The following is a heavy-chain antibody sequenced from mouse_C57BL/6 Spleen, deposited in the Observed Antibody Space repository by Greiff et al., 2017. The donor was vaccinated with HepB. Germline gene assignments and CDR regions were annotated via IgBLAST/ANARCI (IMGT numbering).Heavy chain of an antibody. V-gene: IGHV7-3*01. CDR2: IRNKANGYTT. Sequence: DVHLVESGGGLVQPGGSLSLSCAASGFTFTDYYMSWVRQPPGKALEWLGFIRNKANGYTTEYSASVKGRFTISRDNSQSILYLQMNALRAEDSATYYGARYKDYDGSRRGDYYAMDYWGQGTSVTVSS. J-gene: IGHJ4*01. CDR1: GFTFTDYY. CDR3: ARYKDYDGSRRGDYYAMDY. D-gene: IGHD1-1*01.